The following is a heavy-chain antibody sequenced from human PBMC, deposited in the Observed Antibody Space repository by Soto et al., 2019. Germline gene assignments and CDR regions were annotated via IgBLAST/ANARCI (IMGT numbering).Heavy chain of an antibody. CDR3: ARDLDSSGWYYFDY. Sequence: QLQLQESGSGLVKPSQTLSLTCAVSGGSISSGGYSWSWIRQPPGKGLEWIGYIYHSGSTYYNPSRKSRVTISVDRSKNQFSLKLSSVTAADTAVYYCARDLDSSGWYYFDYWGQGTLVTVSS. J-gene: IGHJ4*02. CDR2: IYHSGST. V-gene: IGHV4-30-2*01. D-gene: IGHD6-19*01. CDR1: GGSISSGGYS.